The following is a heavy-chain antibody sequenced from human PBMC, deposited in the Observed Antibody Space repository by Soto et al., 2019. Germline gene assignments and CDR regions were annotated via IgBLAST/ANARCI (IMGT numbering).Heavy chain of an antibody. D-gene: IGHD1-26*01. CDR2: MSGRGSST. CDR3: AKDSPGTYYQYYGMDV. V-gene: IGHV3-23*01. Sequence: EVQLLESGGGLVQPGGSLRLSCATSGFSFSSYGLSWVRHAPGKGLEWVAGMSGRGSSTYYADSVKGRFTISRDNSENTLYLEMNSLRDEDTAVYFCAKDSPGTYYQYYGMDVWGQGTTVTVSS. CDR1: GFSFSSYG. J-gene: IGHJ6*02.